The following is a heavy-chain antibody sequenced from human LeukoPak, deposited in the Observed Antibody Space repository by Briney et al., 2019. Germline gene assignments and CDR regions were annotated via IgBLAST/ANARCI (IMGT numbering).Heavy chain of an antibody. CDR1: GYSFTSYW. CDR3: ARHFNPLGVPAAYYYYGMDV. V-gene: IGHV5-51*01. Sequence: GESLKISCKGSGYSFTSYWIGWVRQMPGKGLEWMGVIYPGDSDTRYSPSFQGQVTISADKSISTAYLQWSSLKASDTAMYYCARHFNPLGVPAAYYYYGMDVWGQGTTVTVSS. J-gene: IGHJ6*01. CDR2: IYPGDSDT. D-gene: IGHD2-2*01.